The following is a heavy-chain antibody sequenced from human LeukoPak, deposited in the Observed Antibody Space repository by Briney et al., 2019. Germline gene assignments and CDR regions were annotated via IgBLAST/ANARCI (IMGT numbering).Heavy chain of an antibody. CDR1: GGTFSSYA. CDR2: ISAYNGNT. Sequence: ASVKVSCKASGGTFSSYAISWVRQAPGQGLEWMGWISAYNGNTNYAQKLQGRVTMTTDTSTSTAYMELRSLRSDDTAVYYCARTSITMIVVVITAIDYWGQGTLVTVSS. V-gene: IGHV1-18*01. D-gene: IGHD3-22*01. J-gene: IGHJ4*02. CDR3: ARTSITMIVVVITAIDY.